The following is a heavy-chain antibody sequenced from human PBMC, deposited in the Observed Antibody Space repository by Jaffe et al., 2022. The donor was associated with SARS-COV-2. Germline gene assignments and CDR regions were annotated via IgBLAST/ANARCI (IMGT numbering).Heavy chain of an antibody. V-gene: IGHV3-9*01. CDR2: ISWNSGSI. J-gene: IGHJ4*02. Sequence: EVQLVESGGGLVQPGRSLRLSCAASGFTFDDYAMHWVRQAPGKGLEWVSGISWNSGSIGYADSVKGRFTISRDNAKNSLYLQMNSLRAEDTALYYCAKDHSRDGYRGFDYWGQGTLVTVSS. D-gene: IGHD3-22*01. CDR3: AKDHSRDGYRGFDY. CDR1: GFTFDDYA.